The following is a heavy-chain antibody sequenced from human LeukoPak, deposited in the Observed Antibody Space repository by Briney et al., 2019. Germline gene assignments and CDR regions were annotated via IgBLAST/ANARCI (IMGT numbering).Heavy chain of an antibody. CDR2: ISGSGGST. V-gene: IGHV3-23*01. D-gene: IGHD5-12*01. CDR1: GFTFSSYD. J-gene: IGHJ4*02. Sequence: GGSLRLSCAASGFTFSSYDMSWVRQAPGKGLEWGSAISGSGGSTYYADSVKGRFTISSDNTKNTLDLQMNSLRAEDTAVYYCATLRLGWGQGTLVTVSS. CDR3: ATLRLG.